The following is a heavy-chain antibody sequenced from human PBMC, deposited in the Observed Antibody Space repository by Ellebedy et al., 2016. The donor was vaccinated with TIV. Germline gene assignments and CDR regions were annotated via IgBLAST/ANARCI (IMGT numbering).Heavy chain of an antibody. CDR2: ISYDGSNK. J-gene: IGHJ5*02. D-gene: IGHD1-26*01. V-gene: IGHV3-30-3*01. Sequence: GGSLRLSXAASGFTFSSYAMHWVRQAPGKGLEWVAVISYDGSNKYYADSVKGRFTISRDNSKNTLYLQMNSLRAEDTAVYYCAKDKTKWELLAVSGSWFDPWGQGTLVTVSS. CDR1: GFTFSSYA. CDR3: AKDKTKWELLAVSGSWFDP.